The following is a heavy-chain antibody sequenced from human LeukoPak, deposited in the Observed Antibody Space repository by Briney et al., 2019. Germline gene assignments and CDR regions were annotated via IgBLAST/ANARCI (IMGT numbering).Heavy chain of an antibody. CDR3: ARYTMVRGFYY. CDR1: GFTFSSYE. V-gene: IGHV3-48*03. CDR2: ISSSGSTI. Sequence: GGSLRLSCAASGFTFSSYEMNWVRQAPGKGLEWVSYISSSGSTIYYADSVKGRFTISRDNAKNSLYLQMNSLRAEDTAVYYCARYTMVRGFYYWGQGTLVTVSS. D-gene: IGHD3-10*01. J-gene: IGHJ4*02.